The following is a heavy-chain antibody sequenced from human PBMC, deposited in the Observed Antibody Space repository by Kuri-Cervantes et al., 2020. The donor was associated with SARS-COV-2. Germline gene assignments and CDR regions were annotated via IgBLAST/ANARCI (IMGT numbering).Heavy chain of an antibody. CDR2: IYSGGST. V-gene: IGHV3-53*01. CDR3: ARALGNY. CDR1: GLTVSSNY. J-gene: IGHJ4*02. Sequence: GESLKISCAASGLTVSSNYMSWVRQAPGKGLEWVSVIYSGGSTYYADSVKGRFTISRDNSKNTLYLQMNSLRAEDTAVYYCARALGNYWGQGTLVTVSS.